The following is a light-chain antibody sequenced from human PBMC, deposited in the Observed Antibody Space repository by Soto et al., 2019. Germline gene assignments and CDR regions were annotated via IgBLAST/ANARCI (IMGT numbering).Light chain of an antibody. CDR1: QSVSSN. Sequence: ILTTQSPATLSVSQGDGVTLSCRASQSVSSNLEWYQQKPCQSPRLFIYGASTRAIGIPARFSGSGTGTEFTLTISSFQSEDFAVYYCQQYNVWPPLFGQGTRLEIK. CDR2: GAS. J-gene: IGKJ5*01. V-gene: IGKV3-15*01. CDR3: QQYNVWPPL.